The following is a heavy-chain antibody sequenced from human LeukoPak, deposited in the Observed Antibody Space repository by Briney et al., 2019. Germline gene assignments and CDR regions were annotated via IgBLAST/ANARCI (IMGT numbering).Heavy chain of an antibody. D-gene: IGHD6-19*01. CDR2: ISYDGSNK. J-gene: IGHJ4*02. CDR1: GFTFSSYG. Sequence: GRSLRLSCAASGFTFSSYGMHWVRQAPGKGLEWVAVISYDGSNKYYADSVKGRFTISRDNSKNTLYLQMNSLRAEDTAVYYCAKDVQQWVVDGGGDYWGQGTLVTVSS. CDR3: AKDVQQWVVDGGGDY. V-gene: IGHV3-30*18.